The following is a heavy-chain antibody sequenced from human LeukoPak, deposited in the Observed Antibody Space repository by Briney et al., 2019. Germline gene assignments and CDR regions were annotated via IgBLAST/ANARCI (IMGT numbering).Heavy chain of an antibody. Sequence: ASVKVSCKASGYTFTSYGISWVRQAPGQGLEWMGWISAYNGNTNYAQKLQGRVTMTTDTSTSTAYMELRSLRSDDTAVYYCARDYYGSGSYNWFDRWGQGTLVTVSS. CDR3: ARDYYGSGSYNWFDR. CDR1: GYTFTSYG. D-gene: IGHD3-10*01. J-gene: IGHJ5*02. CDR2: ISAYNGNT. V-gene: IGHV1-18*01.